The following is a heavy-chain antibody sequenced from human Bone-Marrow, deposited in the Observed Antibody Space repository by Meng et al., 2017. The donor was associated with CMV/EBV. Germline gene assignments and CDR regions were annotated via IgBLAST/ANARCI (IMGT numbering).Heavy chain of an antibody. D-gene: IGHD1-26*01. CDR2: IYYSGST. CDR3: ARDGSGSSLAADAFDI. Sequence: SETLSLTCTVSGGSVSSGSYYWSWIRQPPGKGLEWIGYIYYSGSTNYNPSLKSRVTISVDTSKNQFSLKLSSVTAADTAVYYCARDGSGSSLAADAFDIWGQGTMVTV. J-gene: IGHJ3*02. CDR1: GGSVSSGSYY. V-gene: IGHV4-61*01.